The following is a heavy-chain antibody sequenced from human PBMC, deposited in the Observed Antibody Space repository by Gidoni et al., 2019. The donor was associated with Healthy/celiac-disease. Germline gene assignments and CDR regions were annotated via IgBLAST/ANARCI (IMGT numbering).Heavy chain of an antibody. CDR1: GFTFGASA. CDR2: IRSKAYGGTT. Sequence: EVLLVESGGGLLKLGRPWRLFCTASGFTFGASALSWFRQAPGKGLEWVGFIRSKAYGGTTEYAASVKGRFTISRDDSKSIAYLQMNSLKTEDTAVYYCTREEGCSSTSCLDAFDIWGQGTMVTVSS. CDR3: TREEGCSSTSCLDAFDI. D-gene: IGHD2-2*01. V-gene: IGHV3-49*05. J-gene: IGHJ3*02.